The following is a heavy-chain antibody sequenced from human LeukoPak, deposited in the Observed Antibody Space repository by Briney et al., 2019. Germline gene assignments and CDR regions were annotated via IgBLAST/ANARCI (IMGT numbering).Heavy chain of an antibody. CDR1: GYTFTGYY. V-gene: IGHV1-2*02. D-gene: IGHD2-15*01. Sequence: ASVKVSCKASGYTFTGYYMRWVRQAPGQGLEWMGWINPNSGGTNYAQKFQGRVTMTRDTSISTAYMELSRLRSDDTAVYYCARARYCSGGSSYGTTSISAFDIWGQGTMVTVSS. J-gene: IGHJ3*02. CDR3: ARARYCSGGSSYGTTSISAFDI. CDR2: INPNSGGT.